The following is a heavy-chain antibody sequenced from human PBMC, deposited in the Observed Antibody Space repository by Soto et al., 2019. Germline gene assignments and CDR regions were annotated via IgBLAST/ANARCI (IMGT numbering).Heavy chain of an antibody. CDR1: GYTFTSYA. V-gene: IGHV1-3*01. D-gene: IGHD3-10*01. J-gene: IGHJ4*02. CDR3: ARDYLRYYGSGSYYGPFDY. Sequence: EASVKVSCKASGYTFTSYAMHWVRQAPGQRLEWMGWINAGNGNTKYSQKFQGRVTITRDTSASTAYMELSSLRSEDTAVYYCARDYLRYYGSGSYYGPFDYWGQGTLVTVSS. CDR2: INAGNGNT.